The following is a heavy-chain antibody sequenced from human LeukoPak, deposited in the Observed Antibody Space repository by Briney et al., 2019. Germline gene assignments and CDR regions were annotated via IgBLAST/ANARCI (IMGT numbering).Heavy chain of an antibody. D-gene: IGHD5-24*01. CDR1: GYSFTSHW. CDR2: IYPGDSDT. Sequence: GESLQISCKGSGYSFTSHWIGWVRQMPGKGLEWMGIIYPGDSDTRYSPSFQGQVTISADKSISTAYLQWSSLKASDTAMYYCARHGAVATIQPFDYWGQGTLVSVSS. CDR3: ARHGAVATIQPFDY. J-gene: IGHJ4*02. V-gene: IGHV5-51*01.